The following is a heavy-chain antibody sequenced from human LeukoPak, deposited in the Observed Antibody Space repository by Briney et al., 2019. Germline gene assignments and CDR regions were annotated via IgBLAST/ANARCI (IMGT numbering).Heavy chain of an antibody. D-gene: IGHD6-6*01. V-gene: IGHV3-15*01. CDR1: GFTFSNAW. Sequence: PGGSLRLSCAASGFTFSNAWMSWVHQAPGKGLERVGRIKSKTDGGTTDYAAPVKGRFTISRDDSKNTLYLQMNSLKTEDTAVYYCTTEGDSSTYFDYWGQGTLVTVSS. J-gene: IGHJ4*02. CDR2: IKSKTDGGTT. CDR3: TTEGDSSTYFDY.